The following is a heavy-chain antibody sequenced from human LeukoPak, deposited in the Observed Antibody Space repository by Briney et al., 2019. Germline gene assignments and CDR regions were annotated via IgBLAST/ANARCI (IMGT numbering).Heavy chain of an antibody. Sequence: GRSLRLSCAASGFTFDDYAMHWVRQAPGKGLEWVSGISWNSGSIGYADSVKGRFIISRDNAKNSLYLQMNSLRAEDTALYYCAKDRGCSGGSCYSGLYYYYGMDVWGQGTTVTVSS. D-gene: IGHD2-15*01. CDR2: ISWNSGSI. V-gene: IGHV3-9*01. CDR3: AKDRGCSGGSCYSGLYYYYGMDV. CDR1: GFTFDDYA. J-gene: IGHJ6*02.